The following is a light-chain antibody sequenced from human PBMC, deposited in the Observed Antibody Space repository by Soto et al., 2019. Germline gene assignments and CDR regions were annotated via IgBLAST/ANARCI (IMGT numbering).Light chain of an antibody. J-gene: IGKJ4*01. CDR3: QQSYSTPHT. CDR1: QTMTNY. Sequence: DIQMTQSPSSLSAAVGDRFTISCRASQTMTNYLNSYQQKPGKAPQRLIYGAYSLKSGVPSRFSGSGSGTDFTLTVSSLQPEDFGTYYCQQSYSTPHTFGGGTKVEIK. V-gene: IGKV1-39*01. CDR2: GAY.